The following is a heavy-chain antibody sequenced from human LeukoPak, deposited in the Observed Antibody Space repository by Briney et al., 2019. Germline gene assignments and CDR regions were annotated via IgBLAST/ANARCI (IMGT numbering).Heavy chain of an antibody. D-gene: IGHD3-16*02. V-gene: IGHV1-18*01. CDR1: VYSFTSNG. Sequence: SSVTVSCKXSVYSFTSNGISWVQQAPAQGREWMGRVNAYNGETNYEHTPQRRVTIITDNTTNTAFPELRSLRSADTAVYYCGRDMLDYDCVWGSYRYTFRSDYWGQGTLVTVPS. CDR3: GRDMLDYDCVWGSYRYTFRSDY. CDR2: VNAYNGET. J-gene: IGHJ4*02.